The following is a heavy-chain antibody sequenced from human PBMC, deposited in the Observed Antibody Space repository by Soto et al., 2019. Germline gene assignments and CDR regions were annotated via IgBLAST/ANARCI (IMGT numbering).Heavy chain of an antibody. D-gene: IGHD3-10*01. Sequence: QVQLVESGGGDVQPGRSLRLSCAASGFTFSKYGMHWVRQVPGKGLEWVAAISYDGTSQHIADSVKGRFTISRDNSKNTLSLHMNSLTTEDTALYYCAKDRAWQSGRYYYGMDVWGHGTAVTVSS. CDR1: GFTFSKYG. CDR3: AKDRAWQSGRYYYGMDV. CDR2: ISYDGTSQ. J-gene: IGHJ6*02. V-gene: IGHV3-30*18.